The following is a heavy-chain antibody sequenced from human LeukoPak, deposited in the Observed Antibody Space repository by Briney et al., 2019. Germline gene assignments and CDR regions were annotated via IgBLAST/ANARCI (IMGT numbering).Heavy chain of an antibody. CDR2: INPNSGGT. D-gene: IGHD3-9*01. V-gene: IGHV1-2*02. CDR1: GYTSTVYY. Sequence: ASVKVSCMASGYTSTVYYMHWLRQAPGQGLGLMGWINPNSGGTNYAQKFQGRVTMTRDTSISTAYMELSRLRSDDTAVYYCARDAYYDILTGYYDWEYWFDPWGQGTLVTVSS. CDR3: ARDAYYDILTGYYDWEYWFDP. J-gene: IGHJ5*02.